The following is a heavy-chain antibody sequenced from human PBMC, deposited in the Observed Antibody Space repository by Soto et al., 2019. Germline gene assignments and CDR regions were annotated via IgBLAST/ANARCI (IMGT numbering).Heavy chain of an antibody. V-gene: IGHV3-48*04. Sequence: PGGSLRLSCAASGFTFSSYSMNWVRQAPGKGLEWVSYISSSSSTIYYADSVKGRFTISRDNAKNSLYLQMNNLRIEDTALYYCARDPNYDXLTGATWFDPWGQGT. CDR2: ISSSSSTI. D-gene: IGHD3-9*01. CDR3: ARDPNYDXLTGATWFDP. CDR1: GFTFSSYS. J-gene: IGHJ5*02.